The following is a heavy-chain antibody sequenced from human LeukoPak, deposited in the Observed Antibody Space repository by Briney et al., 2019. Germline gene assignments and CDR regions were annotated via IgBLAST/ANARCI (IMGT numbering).Heavy chain of an antibody. J-gene: IGHJ4*02. CDR1: GFTFSSYA. D-gene: IGHD3-22*01. CDR2: ISGSGGST. Sequence: PGGSLRLSCAASGFTFSSYAMSWVRQAPGEGLEWVSAISGSGGSTYYAGSVKGRFTISRDNSKNTLYLQMNSLRAEDTAVYYCAKDQNPGYYDSSGYPSDYWGQGTLVTVSS. CDR3: AKDQNPGYYDSSGYPSDY. V-gene: IGHV3-23*01.